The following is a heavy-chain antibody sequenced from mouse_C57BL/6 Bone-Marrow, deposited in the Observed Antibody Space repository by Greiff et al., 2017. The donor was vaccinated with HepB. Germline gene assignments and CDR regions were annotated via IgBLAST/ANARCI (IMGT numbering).Heavy chain of an antibody. V-gene: IGHV1-81*01. J-gene: IGHJ2*01. CDR1: GYTFTSYG. CDR2: IYPRSGNT. CDR3: VRAPILYYFDY. Sequence: VQLQESGAELVRPGASVKLSCKASGYTFTSYGISWVKQRTGQGLEWIGEIYPRSGNTYYNEKFKGKATLTADKSSSTAYMVLRSLTSEDSAVYFCVRAPILYYFDYWGQGTTLTVSS.